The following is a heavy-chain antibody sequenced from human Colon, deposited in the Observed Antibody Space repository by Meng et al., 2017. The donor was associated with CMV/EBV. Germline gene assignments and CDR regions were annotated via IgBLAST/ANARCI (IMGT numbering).Heavy chain of an antibody. Sequence: SGSSFTDYCFHWVRQAPGQGLEWMGWINPNNGGTNYAQKFQVRVTMTTDTSISTAFLDVTSLRSDDTAVYYCARGPPSNWNFHLDNWGQGTLVTVSS. CDR1: GSSFTDYC. D-gene: IGHD1-7*01. CDR3: ARGPPSNWNFHLDN. J-gene: IGHJ4*02. CDR2: INPNNGGT. V-gene: IGHV1-2*02.